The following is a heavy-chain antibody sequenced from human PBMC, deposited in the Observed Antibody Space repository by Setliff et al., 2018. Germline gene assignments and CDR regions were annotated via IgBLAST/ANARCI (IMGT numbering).Heavy chain of an antibody. Sequence: GESLKISCKGSGYSFTNSWIGWVRQMPGKGLEWMGIIHPGDSDIRYGPSFQGQVTISADKSINTAYLQWVGLKASDTAMYYCAVLQVPLAAPAHFEFWGQGTPVTVSS. CDR2: IHPGDSDI. J-gene: IGHJ4*02. D-gene: IGHD3-10*01. CDR3: AVLQVPLAAPAHFEF. CDR1: GYSFTNSW. V-gene: IGHV5-51*01.